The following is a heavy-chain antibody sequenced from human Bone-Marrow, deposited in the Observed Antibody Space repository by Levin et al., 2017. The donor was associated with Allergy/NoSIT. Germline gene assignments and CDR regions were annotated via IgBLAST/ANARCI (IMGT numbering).Heavy chain of an antibody. CDR3: GRDVPGSGWSLDI. CDR1: GFAFSTKA. CDR2: ITTDGTET. J-gene: IGHJ3*02. D-gene: IGHD6-19*01. V-gene: IGHV3-23*01. Sequence: TGGSLRLSCAASGFAFSTKAMSWVRQAPGKGLEWVSSITTDGTETFHADSVKGRFTISRDNSRNSLYMQMNSLRAEDTAVYYCGRDVPGSGWSLDIWGQGTKVTVS.